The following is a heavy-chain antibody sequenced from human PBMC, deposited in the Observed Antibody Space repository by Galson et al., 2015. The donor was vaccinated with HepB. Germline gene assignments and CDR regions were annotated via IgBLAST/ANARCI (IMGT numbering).Heavy chain of an antibody. J-gene: IGHJ4*02. D-gene: IGHD2-15*01. CDR1: GGSISSSSYY. Sequence: ETLSLTCTVSGGSISSSSYYWGWIRQPPGKGLEWIGSIYYSGSTYYNPSLKSRVTISVDTSKSQFSLKLSSVTAADTAVYYCAREVVGGRDFDYWGQGTLVTVSS. CDR3: AREVVGGRDFDY. CDR2: IYYSGST. V-gene: IGHV4-39*02.